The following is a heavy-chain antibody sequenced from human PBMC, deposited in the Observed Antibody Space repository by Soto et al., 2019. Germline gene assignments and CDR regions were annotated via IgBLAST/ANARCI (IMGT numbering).Heavy chain of an antibody. CDR2: INPMSRTA. V-gene: IGHV1-69*01. D-gene: IGHD2-21*01. J-gene: IGHJ4*02. CDR3: ARGTYCGSNCFFAREY. CDR1: GDTSTTYV. Sequence: VQLVQSGAEVKKPGSSVKVSCKASGDTSTTYVTSWVRQAPGQGPECIGGINPMSRTAKYSEKYNGRVTITADEATRTAYLDLTSLRFEDTAVYFCARGTYCGSNCFFAREYWGQGTLVTVSS.